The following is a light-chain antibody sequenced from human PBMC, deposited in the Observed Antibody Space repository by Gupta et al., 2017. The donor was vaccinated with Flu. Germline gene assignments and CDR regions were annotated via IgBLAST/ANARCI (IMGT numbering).Light chain of an antibody. Sequence: SVTISCTGTSSDVGGYNYVSWYQQHPGKGHKLLIYDVRKRTSGVPDRFFGSKSGNTASLTISGLQAEDEDYYYCCSFAGGFYVFGTGTEVTVL. CDR2: DVR. CDR3: CSFAGGFYV. J-gene: IGLJ1*01. V-gene: IGLV2-11*01. CDR1: SSDVGGYNY.